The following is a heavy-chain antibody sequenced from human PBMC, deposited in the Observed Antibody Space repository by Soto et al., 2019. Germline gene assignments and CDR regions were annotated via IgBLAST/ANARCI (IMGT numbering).Heavy chain of an antibody. J-gene: IGHJ4*02. CDR3: ARETRVVVTAYYFDS. Sequence: NLSHTSTVSGGSISSGGYYWSWIRQQPGKGLEWIGYIYYSGNTYYNPSLKSRVTISVDTSRNQFSLKLSSVTAADTAVYYCARETRVVVTAYYFDSWGQGILVTVS. CDR2: IYYSGNT. CDR1: GGSISSGGYY. D-gene: IGHD2-21*02. V-gene: IGHV4-31*03.